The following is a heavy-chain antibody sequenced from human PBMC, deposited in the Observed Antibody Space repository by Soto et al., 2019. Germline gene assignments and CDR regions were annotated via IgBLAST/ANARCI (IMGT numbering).Heavy chain of an antibody. Sequence: SETLSLTCAVYGGSFSGYYWSWIRQPPGKGLEWIGEINHSGSTNYNPSLKSRVTIPVDTSKNQFSLKLSSVTAADTAVYYCARGLAVRGVIIVATKLTPFDYWGQGTLVTSPQ. CDR1: GGSFSGYY. D-gene: IGHD3-10*01. J-gene: IGHJ4*02. CDR3: ARGLAVRGVIIVATKLTPFDY. CDR2: INHSGST. V-gene: IGHV4-34*01.